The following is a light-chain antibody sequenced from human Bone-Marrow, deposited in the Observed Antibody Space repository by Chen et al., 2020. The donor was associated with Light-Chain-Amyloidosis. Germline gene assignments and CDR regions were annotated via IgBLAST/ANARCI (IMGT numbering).Light chain of an antibody. V-gene: IGLV2-14*01. CDR1: SSDVGGYDY. CDR3: TSYTSSRTRV. J-gene: IGLJ1*01. Sequence: QSALTHPASVSGSPGQSITISCTGSSSDVGGYDYVSWYQQHPGKAPQLIIYDVSNRPSGVSDRFSGSTSGYTASLTISGLQADDEADYYCTSYTSSRTRVFGTGTKVTVL. CDR2: DVS.